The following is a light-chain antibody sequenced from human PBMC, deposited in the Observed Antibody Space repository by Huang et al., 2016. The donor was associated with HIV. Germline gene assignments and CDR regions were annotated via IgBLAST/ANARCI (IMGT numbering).Light chain of an antibody. Sequence: AIQMTQSPVSLSASVGDRVTITCRASQDIGNDLGWYQQRLGKAPKLLVSSASHLQSGVPSRFTGSGSATHFSLTISGLQFEDFATYYCLQDHIYPWTFGQGTKVEIK. CDR1: QDIGND. CDR3: LQDHIYPWT. CDR2: SAS. J-gene: IGKJ1*01. V-gene: IGKV1-6*01.